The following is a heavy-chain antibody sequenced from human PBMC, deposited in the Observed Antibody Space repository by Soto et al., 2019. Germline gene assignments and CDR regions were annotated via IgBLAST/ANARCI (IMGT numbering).Heavy chain of an antibody. CDR3: AREGCSSTSCYNWFDP. CDR1: GGSIISGGYY. CDR2: IYYSGST. J-gene: IGHJ5*02. V-gene: IGHV4-31*03. D-gene: IGHD2-2*01. Sequence: PSETLSLTCTVSGGSIISGGYYWSWIRQHPGKGLEWIGYIYYSGSTYYNPSLKSRVTISVDTSKNQFSLKLGSVTAADTAVYYCAREGCSSTSCYNWFDPWGQGTLVTVSS.